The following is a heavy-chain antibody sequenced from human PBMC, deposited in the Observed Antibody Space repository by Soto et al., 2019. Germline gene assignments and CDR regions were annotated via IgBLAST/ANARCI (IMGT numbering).Heavy chain of an antibody. J-gene: IGHJ5*02. CDR3: TTYHGDYNFDH. CDR1: GYTLNEVA. V-gene: IGHV1-24*01. Sequence: QVQLVQSGAEVKKPGASVKVSCKVSGYTLNEVAMHWVRQAPGKGLEWLGGFDPDEAETIYAQHFQGRVTMTEDTSTDTVYMEVSSLRSEDTALYCCTTYHGDYNFDHWGQGTLVTVSS. D-gene: IGHD4-17*01. CDR2: FDPDEAET.